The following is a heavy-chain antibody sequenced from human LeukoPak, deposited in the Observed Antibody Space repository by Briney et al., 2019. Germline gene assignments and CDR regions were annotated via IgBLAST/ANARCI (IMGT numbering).Heavy chain of an antibody. V-gene: IGHV3-33*01. CDR1: GFTFSSYG. J-gene: IGHJ4*02. D-gene: IGHD5-18*01. Sequence: GGSLRLSCAASGFTFSSYGMHWVRQAPGKGLEWVAVIWYDGSNKYYADSVKGRFTISRDNSKNTLYLQMNSLRAEDTAVYYCAREEVQLWPRVDYWGQGTLVTVSS. CDR3: AREEVQLWPRVDY. CDR2: IWYDGSNK.